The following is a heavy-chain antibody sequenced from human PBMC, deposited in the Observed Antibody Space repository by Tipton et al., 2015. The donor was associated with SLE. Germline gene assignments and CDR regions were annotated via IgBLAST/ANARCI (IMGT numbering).Heavy chain of an antibody. V-gene: IGHV3-30*04. CDR2: ISYDGSNK. Sequence: SLRLSCAASGFTFSSYAMHWVRQAPGKGLEWVAVISYDGSNKYYADSVKGRFTISRDNSKNTLYLQMNSLRAEDTAVYYCARAYYDFWSGYPGYWGQGTLVTVSS. CDR1: GFTFSSYA. CDR3: ARAYYDFWSGYPGY. D-gene: IGHD3-3*01. J-gene: IGHJ4*02.